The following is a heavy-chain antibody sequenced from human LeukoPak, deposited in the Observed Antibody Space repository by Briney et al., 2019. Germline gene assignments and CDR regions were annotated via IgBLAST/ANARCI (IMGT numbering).Heavy chain of an antibody. CDR1: GFIVSSYY. CDR3: ARVRVLGTREMLQQ. D-gene: IGHD4-23*01. Sequence: GGSLRLSCAASGFIVSSYYMSWVRQAPGKGLEWVPVIYSGGSTAYADSVKGGFTISRDISKNTVHLQMNSLRAEDTAVYYCARVRVLGTREMLQQWGQGTMVTVSS. J-gene: IGHJ1*01. V-gene: IGHV3-66*01. CDR2: IYSGGST.